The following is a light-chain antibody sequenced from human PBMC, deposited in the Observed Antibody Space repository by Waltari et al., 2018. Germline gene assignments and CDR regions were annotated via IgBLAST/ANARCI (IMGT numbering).Light chain of an antibody. V-gene: IGLV2-11*01. CDR3: CSFAGTYTWV. Sequence: SALTQPRSVSGSPGQSVTISCTGTTSAVRGYNFVSWYQHHPGKAPKLMIFDVTQRPSGVPDRFSGSKSANTASLTISGLQAEDEADYYCCSFAGTYTWVFGGGTKVTVL. CDR1: TSAVRGYNF. CDR2: DVT. J-gene: IGLJ3*02.